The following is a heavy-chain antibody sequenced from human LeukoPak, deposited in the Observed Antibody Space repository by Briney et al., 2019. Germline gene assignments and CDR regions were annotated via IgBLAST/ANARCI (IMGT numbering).Heavy chain of an antibody. Sequence: SETLSLTCAVYGGSFSSYYWSWIRQPPGKGLEWIGYIYYSGSTNYNPSLKSRVTISVDTSKNQFSLKLSSVTAADTAVYYCARLAGDHGDAFDIWGQGTMVTVSS. CDR1: GGSFSSYY. J-gene: IGHJ3*02. CDR3: ARLAGDHGDAFDI. CDR2: IYYSGST. D-gene: IGHD4-17*01. V-gene: IGHV4-59*01.